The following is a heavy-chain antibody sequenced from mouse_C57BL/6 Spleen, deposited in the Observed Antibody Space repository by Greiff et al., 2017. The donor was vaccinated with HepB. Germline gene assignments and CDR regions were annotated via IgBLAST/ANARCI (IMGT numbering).Heavy chain of an antibody. CDR3: ARGDYDGNYFDD. J-gene: IGHJ2*01. V-gene: IGHV1-26*01. D-gene: IGHD2-4*01. CDR1: GYTFTDYY. CDR2: INPNNGGT. Sequence: VQLQQSGPELVKPGASVKISCKASGYTFTDYYMNWVKQSHGKSLEWIGDINPNNGGTSYNQKFKGKATLTVDKSSSTAYMELRSLTSEDSAVYYCARGDYDGNYFDDWGQGTTLTVSS.